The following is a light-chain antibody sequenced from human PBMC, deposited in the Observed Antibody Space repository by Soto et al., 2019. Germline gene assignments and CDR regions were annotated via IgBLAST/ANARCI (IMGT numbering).Light chain of an antibody. V-gene: IGKV1-39*01. J-gene: IGKJ4*01. Sequence: DIQMTQSPYSLSASVGDRVTITCRASQSISNYLNWYQQKPGKAPRLLIHAASSLQSGVPSRFSGSGSGTDFTLTISSLQPEDFATYYCQQSYTTPRLSFGGGTRVDFK. CDR3: QQSYTTPRLS. CDR1: QSISNY. CDR2: AAS.